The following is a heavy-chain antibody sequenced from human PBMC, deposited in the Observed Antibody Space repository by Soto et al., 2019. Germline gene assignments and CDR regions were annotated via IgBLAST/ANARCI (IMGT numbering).Heavy chain of an antibody. CDR2: IYNDGTYS. V-gene: IGHV3-74*01. CDR3: TREPRPISTGTGDY. CDR1: GFIFKMYL. D-gene: IGHD3-10*01. Sequence: GGSLRLSCAASGFIFKMYLMTWVSQSPGKGLVWISRIYNDGTYSDYADSVSGRCTISRDNVNDTLYLQLNNLRAEDSGLYYCTREPRPISTGTGDYWGQGTQVTVSS. J-gene: IGHJ4*02.